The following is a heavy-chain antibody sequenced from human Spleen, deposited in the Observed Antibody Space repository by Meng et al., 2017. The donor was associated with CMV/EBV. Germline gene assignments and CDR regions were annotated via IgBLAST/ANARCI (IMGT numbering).Heavy chain of an antibody. CDR2: INTNAGVP. CDR3: ARFRGSYFFDY. Sequence: QIQLVQSGPELRRPGASVKVSCKASGYNFDIYGITWVRQAPGQGLEWMGWINTNAGVPTYAQDFTGRFVFSLDTSVTTAYLQISSLEAEDTAVYYCARFRGSYFFDYWGQGTLVTVSS. CDR1: GYNFDIYG. J-gene: IGHJ4*02. V-gene: IGHV7-4-1*02. D-gene: IGHD1-26*01.